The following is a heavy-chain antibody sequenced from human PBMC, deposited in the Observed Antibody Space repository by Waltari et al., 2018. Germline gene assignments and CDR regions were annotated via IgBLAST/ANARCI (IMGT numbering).Heavy chain of an antibody. CDR3: STDFGALSGGY. Sequence: QLVESGGGLVKSGGSLRLSCEASGFSFNNAWMNWVRQAPGKWLEWVGRIKSEADGGTTDYAAPVKGRFTISRDDSKNTLYLQMNSLKTNDTAVYYCSTDFGALSGGYWGQGTLVTVSS. V-gene: IGHV3-15*01. D-gene: IGHD3-10*01. CDR1: GFSFNNAW. J-gene: IGHJ4*02. CDR2: IKSEADGGTT.